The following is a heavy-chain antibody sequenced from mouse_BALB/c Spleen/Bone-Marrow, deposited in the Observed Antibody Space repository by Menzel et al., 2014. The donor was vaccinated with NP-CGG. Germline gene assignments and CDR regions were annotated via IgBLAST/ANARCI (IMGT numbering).Heavy chain of an antibody. J-gene: IGHJ2*01. CDR2: IDPYNSEP. CDR1: GYTFTSYW. Sequence: VQLQQSGAELVRPGASVQLSCKASGYTFTSYWMNWIKQRPEHGLEWIGGIDPYNSEPLYNQKFKDKAILTVDKSSITAYIQLSSLTSEDSAVYYCVRGGSFDYWGQGTTLTVSS. V-gene: IGHV1-52*01. CDR3: VRGGSFDY.